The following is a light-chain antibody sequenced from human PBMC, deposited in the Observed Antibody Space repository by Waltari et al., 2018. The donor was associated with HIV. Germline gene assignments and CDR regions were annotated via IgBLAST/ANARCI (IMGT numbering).Light chain of an antibody. CDR1: SSDIGYYNY. Sequence: QFALTQPASVSGSPGQSITISCTGSSSDIGYYNYVSWYQQHPGKAPKLIIYEVSNRPCGSSGRFSGSKSGNTASLTISGLQAEDEADYFCSSRTNSATLSVLFGGGTQLTVL. V-gene: IGLV2-14*01. J-gene: IGLJ3*02. CDR3: SSRTNSATLSVL. CDR2: EVS.